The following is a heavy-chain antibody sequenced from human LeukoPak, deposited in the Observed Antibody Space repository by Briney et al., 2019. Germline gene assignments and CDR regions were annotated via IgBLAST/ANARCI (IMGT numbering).Heavy chain of an antibody. J-gene: IGHJ4*02. D-gene: IGHD3-22*01. CDR1: GGTFSSYA. V-gene: IGHV1-69*13. Sequence: SVKVSCKASGGTFSSYAISWVRQAPGQGPEWMGGIIPIFGTANYAQKFQGRVTITADESTSTAYMELSSLRSEDTAVYYCARGSDYYDSGDFDYWGQGTLVTVSS. CDR2: IIPIFGTA. CDR3: ARGSDYYDSGDFDY.